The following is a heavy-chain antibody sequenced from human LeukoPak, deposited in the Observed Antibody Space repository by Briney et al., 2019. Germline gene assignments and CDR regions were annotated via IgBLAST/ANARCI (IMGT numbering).Heavy chain of an antibody. D-gene: IGHD5-24*01. CDR3: ARDMATINYAFDI. CDR2: IWYDGSNK. J-gene: IGHJ3*02. V-gene: IGHV3-33*01. CDR1: GFTYRRYG. Sequence: PGRSLRLSRAASGFTYRRYGMHWVPQAPGKGLEWVAIIWYDGSNKYYADSVKGRFTISRDNSKNTLYLQMNSLRAEDTAVYYCARDMATINYAFDIWGQGTMVTVSS.